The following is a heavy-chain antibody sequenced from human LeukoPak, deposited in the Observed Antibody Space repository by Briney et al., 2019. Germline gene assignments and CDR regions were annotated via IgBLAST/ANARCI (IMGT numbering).Heavy chain of an antibody. J-gene: IGHJ4*02. CDR1: GDSVSSGDHH. CDR2: IRYGGTT. Sequence: KSSETLSLTCTVSGDSVSSGDHHWSWIRQPPGKGLEWIGYIRYGGTTYSNPSLKRRVIISVDMSKNQFSLSLNSLSAADSAVYYCAIAAAVTNSWYYFDYLVQGTLVTVSS. D-gene: IGHD6-13*01. V-gene: IGHV4-30-4*01. CDR3: AIAAAVTNSWYYFDY.